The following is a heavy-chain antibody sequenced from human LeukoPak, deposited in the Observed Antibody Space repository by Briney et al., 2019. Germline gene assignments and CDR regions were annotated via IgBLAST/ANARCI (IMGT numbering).Heavy chain of an antibody. J-gene: IGHJ4*02. D-gene: IGHD3-22*01. CDR2: ISWNSGSI. CDR3: ARLDDDSSGDY. Sequence: GGSLRLSCAASGFTFDDYAMHWVRQAPGKGLEWVTGISWNSGSIGYAESVKGGFTISRDNAKNSLYLQMNSLRAEDTAVYYCARLDDDSSGDYWGQGTLVTVSS. V-gene: IGHV3-9*01. CDR1: GFTFDDYA.